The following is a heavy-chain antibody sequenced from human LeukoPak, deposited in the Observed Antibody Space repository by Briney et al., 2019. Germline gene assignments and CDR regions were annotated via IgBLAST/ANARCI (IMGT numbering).Heavy chain of an antibody. J-gene: IGHJ6*04. D-gene: IGHD2-2*01. CDR1: GYSFTSYW. Sequence: GESLKISCKGSGYSFTSYWIGWVRQMPGKGLEWMGTIYPGDSDTRYSPSFQGQVTISADKPISTAYLQWSSLKASDTAMYYCARHSTVPAAMKQYYYYGMDVWGKGTTVTVSS. V-gene: IGHV5-51*01. CDR3: ARHSTVPAAMKQYYYYGMDV. CDR2: IYPGDSDT.